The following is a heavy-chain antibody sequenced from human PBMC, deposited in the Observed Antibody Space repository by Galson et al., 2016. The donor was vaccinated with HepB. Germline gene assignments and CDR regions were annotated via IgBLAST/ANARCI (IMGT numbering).Heavy chain of an antibody. D-gene: IGHD3-22*01. V-gene: IGHV4-39*01. J-gene: IGHJ6*03. Sequence: SETLSLTCSVSGDSISSGFDSWGWIRQPPGKGLQWIGTIYYNGSTYYNPSLKSRATTSVDTSKNQFSLKLSSVTAADTAVYYCARVSRNFYYDSSGYGYYYMDVWGQGTLVTVSS. CDR1: GDSISSGFDS. CDR3: ARVSRNFYYDSSGYGYYYMDV. CDR2: IYYNGST.